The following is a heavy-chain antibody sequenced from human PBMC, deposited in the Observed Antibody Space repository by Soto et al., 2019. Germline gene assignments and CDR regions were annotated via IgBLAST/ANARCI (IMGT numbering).Heavy chain of an antibody. CDR2: IYYSGST. CDR1: GGSISSSSYY. J-gene: IGHJ5*02. CDR3: GGRFTFFGVARGGGFAL. Sequence: SETLSLTCTVSGGSISSSSYYWGWIRQPPGKGLEWIGSIYYSGSTYYNPSLKSRVTISVDTSKNQFSLKLSPVTAADTAVYNCGGRFTFFGVARGGGFALWGQGPLAPVS. V-gene: IGHV4-39*01. D-gene: IGHD3-3*01.